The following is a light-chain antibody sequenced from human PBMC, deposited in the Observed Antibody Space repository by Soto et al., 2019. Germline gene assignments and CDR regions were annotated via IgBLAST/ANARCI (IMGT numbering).Light chain of an antibody. CDR3: LLYYGGAQPWV. CDR1: TGAVTSGYY. V-gene: IGLV7-43*01. J-gene: IGLJ3*02. CDR2: STS. Sequence: QAVVTQDPSLTVSPGGTVTLTCASSTGAVTSGYYPNWFQQKPGQAPRPLIYSTSYKHSWTPARFSGSLLGGKAALTLSGVQPEDEADYYCLLYYGGAQPWVFGGGTKLTVL.